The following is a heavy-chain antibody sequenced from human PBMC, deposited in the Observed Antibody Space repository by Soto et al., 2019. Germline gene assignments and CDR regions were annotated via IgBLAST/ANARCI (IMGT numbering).Heavy chain of an antibody. Sequence: EEQLLQSGGGVVQSGGSLRLSCEASGFLFSSYAMNWVRQAPGKGLEWVSSISSHGDTTYYAEYVRGRFTISRDNSKNTLFLQMNSLRAGDTAVYFCARDHYDFWSGFPPTIWFHPWGQGTLVTVSS. V-gene: IGHV3-23*01. CDR1: GFLFSSYA. CDR3: ARDHYDFWSGFPPTIWFHP. D-gene: IGHD3-3*01. CDR2: ISSHGDTT. J-gene: IGHJ5*02.